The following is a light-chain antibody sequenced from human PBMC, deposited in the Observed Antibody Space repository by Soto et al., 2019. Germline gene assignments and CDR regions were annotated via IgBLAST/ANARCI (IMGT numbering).Light chain of an antibody. V-gene: IGKV2-40*01. Sequence: EIVMTQTPLSLPVTPGEPASISCGSSQSLLDSDDGNTYLDWYLQKPGQSPQLLIYTVSYRASGVPERFSGSGSGTDFTLKISRVEAEDVGVYYCMQRIEFPLTFGGGTKVEIK. J-gene: IGKJ4*01. CDR1: QSLLDSDDGNTY. CDR3: MQRIEFPLT. CDR2: TVS.